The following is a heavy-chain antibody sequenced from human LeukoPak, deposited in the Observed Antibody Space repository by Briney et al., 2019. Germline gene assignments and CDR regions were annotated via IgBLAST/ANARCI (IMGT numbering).Heavy chain of an antibody. Sequence: SETLSLTCTVSGGSISSHYWSWIRQPPGKGLEWIGYIYYSGSTNYNPSLKSRVTISVDTSKNQFSLKLSSVTAADTAVYYCAGAPFGRGGYNFIIDYWGQGTLVTVSS. CDR2: IYYSGST. V-gene: IGHV4-59*11. CDR1: GGSISSHY. D-gene: IGHD5-24*01. J-gene: IGHJ4*02. CDR3: AGAPFGRGGYNFIIDY.